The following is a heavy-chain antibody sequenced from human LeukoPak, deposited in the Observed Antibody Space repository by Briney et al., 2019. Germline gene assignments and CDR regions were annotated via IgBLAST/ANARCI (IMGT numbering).Heavy chain of an antibody. J-gene: IGHJ6*02. V-gene: IGHV3-30-3*01. D-gene: IGHD3-22*01. Sequence: GSLRLSCAASGFTFSSYAMHWVRQAPGKGLEWVAVISYDGSNKYYADSVKGRFTISRDNSKNTLYLQMNSLRAEDTAVYYCARDSGYAYYYGMDVWGQGTTVAVSS. CDR2: ISYDGSNK. CDR1: GFTFSSYA. CDR3: ARDSGYAYYYGMDV.